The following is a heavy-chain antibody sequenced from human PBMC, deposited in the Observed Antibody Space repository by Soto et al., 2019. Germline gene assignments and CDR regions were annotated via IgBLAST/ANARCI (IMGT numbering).Heavy chain of an antibody. D-gene: IGHD6-6*01. CDR2: TYYRSKWYN. CDR1: GGSVSSNSAA. V-gene: IGHV6-1*01. Sequence: SQTLSLTCAISGGSVSSNSAAWNWIRQSPSRGLEWLGMTYYRSKWYNDYAVSVKSRITINPDTSKNQFSLQLNSVTPEDTAVYYCARDRVGSSSSEDYYGMDVWGQGTTVTVSS. CDR3: ARDRVGSSSSEDYYGMDV. J-gene: IGHJ6*02.